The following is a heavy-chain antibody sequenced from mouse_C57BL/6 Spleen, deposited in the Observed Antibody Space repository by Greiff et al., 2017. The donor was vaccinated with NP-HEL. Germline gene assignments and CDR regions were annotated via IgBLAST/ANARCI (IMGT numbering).Heavy chain of an antibody. V-gene: IGHV1-19*01. J-gene: IGHJ2*01. Sequence: VQLQQPGPVLVKPGASVKMSCKASGYTFTDYYMNWVKQSHGKSLEWIGVINPYNGGTSYNEKFKGKATLTVDKSSSTAYMELNSLTSEDSAVYYCARNYDYDWYSMDYWGQGTTLTVSS. CDR1: GYTFTDYY. CDR2: INPYNGGT. CDR3: ARNYDYDWYSMDY. D-gene: IGHD2-4*01.